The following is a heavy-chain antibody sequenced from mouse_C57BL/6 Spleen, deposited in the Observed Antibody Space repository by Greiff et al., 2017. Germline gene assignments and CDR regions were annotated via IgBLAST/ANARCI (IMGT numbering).Heavy chain of an antibody. CDR2: INPGSGGT. V-gene: IGHV1-54*01. CDR1: GYAFTNYL. J-gene: IGHJ2*01. CDR3: AARWGYGYDFDY. Sequence: QVQLKESGAELVRPRTSVKVSCKASGYAFTNYLIEWVKQRPGQGLEWIGVINPGSGGTNYNEKFKGKATLTADKSSSTAYMQLSSLTSEDSAVYFCAARWGYGYDFDYWGQGTTLTVSS. D-gene: IGHD2-2*01.